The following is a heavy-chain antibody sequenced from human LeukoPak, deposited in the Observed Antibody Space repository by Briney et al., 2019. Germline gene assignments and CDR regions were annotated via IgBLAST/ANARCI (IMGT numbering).Heavy chain of an antibody. CDR2: ISSSGSTI. J-gene: IGHJ5*02. CDR1: GYTFSSYE. CDR3: ARGGSGWDDWFDP. V-gene: IGHV3-48*03. D-gene: IGHD6-19*01. Sequence: GGSLRLSCAASGYTFSSYEMNWVRQAPGKGLEWVSYISSSGSTIYYADSVKGRFTISRDNAKNSLYLQMNRLRAEDTAVYYCARGGSGWDDWFDPWGQGTLVTVSS.